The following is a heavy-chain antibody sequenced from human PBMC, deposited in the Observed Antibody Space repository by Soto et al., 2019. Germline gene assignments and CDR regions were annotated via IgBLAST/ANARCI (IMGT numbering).Heavy chain of an antibody. CDR3: ARAGETTFWFDP. D-gene: IGHD3-16*01. CDR2: IYHSGST. CDR1: GGSISSGGYS. V-gene: IGHV4-30-2*01. J-gene: IGHJ5*02. Sequence: QLQLQESGSGLVKPSQTLSLTCAVSGGSISSGGYSWSWIRQPPGKGLEWIGYIYHSGSTYYNPSLKSRXXIXVXXSKNQFSLKLSSVTAADTAVYYCARAGETTFWFDPWGQGTLVTVSS.